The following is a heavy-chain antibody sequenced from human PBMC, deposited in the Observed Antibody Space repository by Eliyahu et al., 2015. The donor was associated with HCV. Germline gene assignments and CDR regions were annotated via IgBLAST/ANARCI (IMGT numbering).Heavy chain of an antibody. V-gene: IGHV4-39*07. CDR1: GDSISSSSYY. CDR2: IYYSGST. J-gene: IGHJ4*02. Sequence: QLQLQESGPGLVKPSETLSLXCTVSGDSISSSSYYWGWIRQPPGKGLEWIGSIYYSGSTYYNPSLKSRVTISVDTSKNQFSLKLSSVTAADTAVYYCAREEASTPGDYWGQGTLVTVSS. CDR3: AREEASTPGDY. D-gene: IGHD1-26*01.